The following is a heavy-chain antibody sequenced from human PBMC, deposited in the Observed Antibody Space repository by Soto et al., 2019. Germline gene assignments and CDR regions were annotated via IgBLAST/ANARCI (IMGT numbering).Heavy chain of an antibody. J-gene: IGHJ4*02. CDR2: IYFSGST. CDR1: NGAITNFH. CDR3: AAYDSEGYFDY. Sequence: SETLSLTCAVSNGAITNFHWSWIRQPPGKGLEWIGYIYFSGSTNYNPSLKSRVTMSIDTSKNEFSLKLISVTAADTAAYYCAAYDSEGYFDYWGQGALVTVSS. V-gene: IGHV4-59*01. D-gene: IGHD3-9*01.